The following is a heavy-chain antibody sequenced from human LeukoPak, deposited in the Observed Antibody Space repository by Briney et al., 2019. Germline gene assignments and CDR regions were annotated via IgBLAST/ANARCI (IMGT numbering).Heavy chain of an antibody. Sequence: GGSLRLSCEASGFTFGSYAMYWVRQAPGKGLEWVAGIFGSGGSPHYADSVKGRFTISRDNSKNTLYLQMNSLRAEDTAVYYCAKYAVRGVITYLIYWGQGTLVTVSS. CDR2: IFGSGGSP. D-gene: IGHD3-10*01. J-gene: IGHJ4*02. CDR1: GFTFGSYA. V-gene: IGHV3-23*01. CDR3: AKYAVRGVITYLIY.